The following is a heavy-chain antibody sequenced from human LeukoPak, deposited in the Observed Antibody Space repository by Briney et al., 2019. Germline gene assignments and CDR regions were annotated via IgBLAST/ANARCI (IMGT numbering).Heavy chain of an antibody. V-gene: IGHV1-69*06. CDR3: ARDRSNGVYVIGLFDY. D-gene: IGHD2-8*01. CDR1: GGTFSSYA. CDR2: IIPIFGTA. J-gene: IGHJ4*02. Sequence: SVKVSCKASGGTFSSYAISWVRQAPGQGLEWMGGIIPIFGTAKYAQKFQGRVTITADKSTSTAYMELSSLRSEDTAVYYCARDRSNGVYVIGLFDYWGQGTLVTVSS.